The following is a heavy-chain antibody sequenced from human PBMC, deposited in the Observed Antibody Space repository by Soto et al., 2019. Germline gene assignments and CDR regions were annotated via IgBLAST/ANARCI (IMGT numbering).Heavy chain of an antibody. CDR2: ISRSSTGI. D-gene: IGHD3-10*01. Sequence: EVQLVEAGGGLVQPGGSLRLSCAASGFTFSLYSMSWVRQAPGKGLEWVSYISRSSTGIHYADSVMGRFTISRDDATNSMHLQMNSLRDGDTAVYYCARAVTWGLDVWGQGTTVSISS. CDR1: GFTFSLYS. V-gene: IGHV3-48*02. J-gene: IGHJ6*02. CDR3: ARAVTWGLDV.